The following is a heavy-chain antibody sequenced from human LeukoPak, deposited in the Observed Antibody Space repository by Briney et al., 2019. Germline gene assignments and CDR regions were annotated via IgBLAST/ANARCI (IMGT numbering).Heavy chain of an antibody. CDR1: GYTSTGYY. Sequence: ASVKVSCKASGYTSTGYYMHWVRQAPGQGLEWMGWINPNSGGTNYAQKFQGRVTMTRDTSISTAYMELSRLRSDDTAVYYCARDGYSYDWGNWFDPWGQGTLVTVSS. J-gene: IGHJ5*02. CDR2: INPNSGGT. CDR3: ARDGYSYDWGNWFDP. D-gene: IGHD5-18*01. V-gene: IGHV1-2*02.